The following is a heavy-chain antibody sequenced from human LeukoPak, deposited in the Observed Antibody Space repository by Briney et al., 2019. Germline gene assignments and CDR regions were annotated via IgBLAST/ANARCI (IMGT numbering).Heavy chain of an antibody. CDR1: GFTFSSYE. CDR2: ISSSDSAK. CDR3: ARDRLGTGVVFDS. J-gene: IGHJ4*02. Sequence: GGSLRLSCAASGFTFSSYEMNWVRQAPQKGLEWLSYISSSDSAKYYADSVKGRFTISRDNAKNSLYLQMNSLRAEDTAVYYCARDRLGTGVVFDSWGQGTLVTVSS. D-gene: IGHD6-19*01. V-gene: IGHV3-48*03.